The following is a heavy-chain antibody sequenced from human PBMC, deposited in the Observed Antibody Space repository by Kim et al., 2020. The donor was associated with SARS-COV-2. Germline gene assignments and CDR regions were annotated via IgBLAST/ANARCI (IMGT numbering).Heavy chain of an antibody. D-gene: IGHD1-1*01. CDR3: ATAERTDAEFEF. J-gene: IGHJ4*02. Sequence: ASVKVSCKASGYVFSNYAVQWVRQAPGQGLEWIGWIRIGTGSTRYSQRLQGRVTITRDTSASTAYMELSSLRSEALAVCFCATAERTDAEFEFWGQGTLVSVSS. V-gene: IGHV1-3*04. CDR2: IRIGTGST. CDR1: GYVFSNYA.